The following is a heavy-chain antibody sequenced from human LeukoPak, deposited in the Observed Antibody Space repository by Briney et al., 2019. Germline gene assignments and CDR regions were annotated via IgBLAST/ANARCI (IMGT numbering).Heavy chain of an antibody. CDR3: AREGRYSDWFGDYYGMDV. D-gene: IGHD3-9*01. J-gene: IGHJ6*04. V-gene: IGHV3-48*03. Sequence: GGSLRLSCAASGFTFSSYEMNWVRQAPGKGLEWVSYISSSGSTIYYADSVKGRFTISRDNAKNSLYLQMNSLRAEDTAVYYCAREGRYSDWFGDYYGMDVWGKGTTVTVSS. CDR2: ISSSGSTI. CDR1: GFTFSSYE.